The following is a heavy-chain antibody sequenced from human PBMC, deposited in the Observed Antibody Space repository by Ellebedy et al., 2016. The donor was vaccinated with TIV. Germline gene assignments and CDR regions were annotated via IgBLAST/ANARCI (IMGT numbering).Heavy chain of an antibody. V-gene: IGHV4-31*03. D-gene: IGHD6-19*01. CDR3: ARAAVANDAFDI. Sequence: SETLSLTXTVSGGSISSGGYYWSWIRQHPGKGLEWIGYIYYSGSTYYNPSLKSRVTISVDTSKNQFSLKLSSVTAADTAVYYCARAAVANDAFDIWGQGTMVTVSS. J-gene: IGHJ3*02. CDR2: IYYSGST. CDR1: GGSISSGGYY.